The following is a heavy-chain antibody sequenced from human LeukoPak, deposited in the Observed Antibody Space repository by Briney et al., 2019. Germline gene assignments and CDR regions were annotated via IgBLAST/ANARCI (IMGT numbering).Heavy chain of an antibody. V-gene: IGHV3-23*01. Sequence: GGTLRLSCAASGFTFSSYGMSWVRQAPGKGLEWVSAISGSGGSTYYADSVKGRFTISRDNSKNTLYLQMNSLRAEDTAVYYCAKLGPRDRWEPKSYYFDYWGQGTLVTVSS. D-gene: IGHD1-26*01. J-gene: IGHJ4*02. CDR3: AKLGPRDRWEPKSYYFDY. CDR1: GFTFSSYG. CDR2: ISGSGGST.